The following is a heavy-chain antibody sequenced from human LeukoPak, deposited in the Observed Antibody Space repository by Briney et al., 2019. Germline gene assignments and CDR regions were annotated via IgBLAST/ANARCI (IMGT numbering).Heavy chain of an antibody. CDR2: IYSGGST. V-gene: IGHV3-53*01. CDR3: ARGPLGYCSGGSCYPDY. J-gene: IGHJ4*02. D-gene: IGHD2-15*01. CDR1: GFTVSSNY. Sequence: GGSLRLSCADSGFTVSSNYMSWVRQAPGKGLGWVSVIYSGGSTSYADSVKGRFTISRDNSKNTLYLQMNSLRAEDTAVYYCARGPLGYCSGGSCYPDYWGPGTLVTVSS.